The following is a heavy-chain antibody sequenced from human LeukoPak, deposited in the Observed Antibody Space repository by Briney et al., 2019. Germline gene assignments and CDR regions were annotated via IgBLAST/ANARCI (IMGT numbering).Heavy chain of an antibody. CDR1: GYTFTSYD. CDR3: ARVSTRCSGGSCYPLHFDY. CDR2: MNPNSGNT. J-gene: IGHJ4*02. V-gene: IGHV1-8*01. D-gene: IGHD2-15*01. Sequence: ASVKVSCKASGYTFTSYDINWVRQATGQGLEWMGWMNPNSGNTGYAQKFQGRVTMTRNTSISTAYMELSSLRSEDTAVYYCARVSTRCSGGSCYPLHFDYWGQGTPVTVSS.